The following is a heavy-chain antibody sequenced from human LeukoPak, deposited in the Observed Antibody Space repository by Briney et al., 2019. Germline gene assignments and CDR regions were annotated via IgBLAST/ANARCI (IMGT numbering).Heavy chain of an antibody. CDR2: ISSSGSTI. Sequence: GGSLRLSCAASGFTFSDYYMSWIRQAPGKWLEWVSYISSSGSTIYYADSVKGRFTISRDNSKNTLYLQMNSLRAEDTAVYYCAKSLGLLRADYWGQGTLVTVSS. D-gene: IGHD1-26*01. V-gene: IGHV3-11*01. J-gene: IGHJ4*02. CDR3: AKSLGLLRADY. CDR1: GFTFSDYY.